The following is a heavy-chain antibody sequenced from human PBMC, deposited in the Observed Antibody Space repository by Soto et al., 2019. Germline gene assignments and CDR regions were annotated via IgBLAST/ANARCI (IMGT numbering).Heavy chain of an antibody. D-gene: IGHD4-4*01. V-gene: IGHV3-48*03. Sequence: EVQLVESGGGLVQAGGSLRLFCAASGFTFSNYEMNWVRQAPGKGLEWVSYIGNRGRTIYYADSVKGRFTISRDNAKNSLYLQMNSLRAEDRAVYYCARDPAIYSGKFDYGLDVWGQGTTVTVSS. CDR2: IGNRGRTI. J-gene: IGHJ6*02. CDR1: GFTFSNYE. CDR3: ARDPAIYSGKFDYGLDV.